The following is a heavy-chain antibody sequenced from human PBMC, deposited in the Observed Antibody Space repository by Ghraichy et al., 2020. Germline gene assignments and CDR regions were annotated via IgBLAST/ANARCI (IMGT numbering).Heavy chain of an antibody. V-gene: IGHV1-8*01. Sequence: ASVKVSCKASGYTFTSYDINWVRQATGQGLEWMGWMNPNSGNTGYAQKFQGRVTMTRNTSISTAYMELSSLRSEDTAVYYCARGGVGRNYYDSSGYYLHWFDPWGQGTLVTVSS. CDR2: MNPNSGNT. J-gene: IGHJ5*02. D-gene: IGHD3-22*01. CDR3: ARGGVGRNYYDSSGYYLHWFDP. CDR1: GYTFTSYD.